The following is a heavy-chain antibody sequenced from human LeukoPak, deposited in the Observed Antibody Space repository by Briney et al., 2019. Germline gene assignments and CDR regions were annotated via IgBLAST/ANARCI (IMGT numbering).Heavy chain of an antibody. D-gene: IGHD3-10*01. Sequence: PSETLSLTCAVYGASFSTYYWRWIRQPPGKGLEWIGEINHRGSTNYNPSLKSRVTISVDTSKNHFSLRLSSVTAADTAVYYCAGYGSGSDYYAASWGQGTLVTVSS. J-gene: IGHJ5*02. CDR2: INHRGST. V-gene: IGHV4-34*01. CDR1: GASFSTYY. CDR3: AGYGSGSDYYAAS.